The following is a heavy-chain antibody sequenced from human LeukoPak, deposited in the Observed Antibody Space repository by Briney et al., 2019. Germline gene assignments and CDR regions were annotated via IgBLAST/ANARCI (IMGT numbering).Heavy chain of an antibody. CDR1: GFTFSRYA. J-gene: IGHJ3*02. D-gene: IGHD3-10*01. CDR3: AKGAGITMVRGAFDI. Sequence: GGSLRLSCAASGFTFSRYALSWVRQAPGKGLEWVSAISGSGGSTYYADSVKGRFTISRDNSKNTLYLQMNSLRAEDTAVYYCAKGAGITMVRGAFDIWGQGTMVTVSS. V-gene: IGHV3-23*01. CDR2: ISGSGGST.